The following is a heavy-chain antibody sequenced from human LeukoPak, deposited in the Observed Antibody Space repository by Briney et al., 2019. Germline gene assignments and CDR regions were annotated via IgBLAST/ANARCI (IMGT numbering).Heavy chain of an antibody. CDR1: GVSISSGSYY. D-gene: IGHD6-19*01. J-gene: IGHJ3*02. V-gene: IGHV4-61*02. CDR3: ARQVSYIAVAGPRDDAFDI. CDR2: IYTSGST. Sequence: SETLSLTCTVSGVSISSGSYYWSWLRQPAGKGLEWIGRIYTSGSTNYNPALKSRLTMSVDRSRKQFSLKLKSVTAADTAVYYCARQVSYIAVAGPRDDAFDIWGQGTMITVPS.